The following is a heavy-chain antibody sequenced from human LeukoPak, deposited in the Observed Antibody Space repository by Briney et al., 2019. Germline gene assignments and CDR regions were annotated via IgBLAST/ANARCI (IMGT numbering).Heavy chain of an antibody. J-gene: IGHJ4*02. CDR3: ARLSCSSTSCYSFDY. CDR2: IYTIGST. CDR1: GDSISTYY. Sequence: SETLSLTCTLSGDSISTYYWSCLRQPAGRGLEWIGRIYTIGSTNYNPSLKSRVTLSVDTSTNQFSLKLTAVTAADTAVYYCARLSCSSTSCYSFDYWGQGTLVTVSS. V-gene: IGHV4-4*07. D-gene: IGHD2-2*01.